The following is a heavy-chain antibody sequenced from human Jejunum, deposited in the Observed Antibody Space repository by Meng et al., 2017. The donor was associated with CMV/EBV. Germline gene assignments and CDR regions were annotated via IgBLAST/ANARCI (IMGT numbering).Heavy chain of an antibody. CDR2: IYSGGTT. Sequence: VQLLESGGGFVQPGGSLRLSCAASGFSFSTYGMNWVRQVPGKGLGWVTLIYSGGTTFYADSVKGRFTISRDNSKNVLYLQMNSVRAEDTALYHCVRNLGYTYGLVSWGQGTLVTVSS. D-gene: IGHD5-18*01. J-gene: IGHJ5*02. CDR1: GFSFSTYG. CDR3: VRNLGYTYGLVS. V-gene: IGHV3-66*01.